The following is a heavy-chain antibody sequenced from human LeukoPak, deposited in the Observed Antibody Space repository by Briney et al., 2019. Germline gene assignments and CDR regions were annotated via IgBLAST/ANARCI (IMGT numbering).Heavy chain of an antibody. J-gene: IGHJ4*02. V-gene: IGHV4-39*07. CDR1: GGSISSGSYY. CDR3: ATMSFRGYYYDSSGYYRSFDY. Sequence: SQTLSLTCTVSGGSISSGSYYWSWIRQPPGKGLEWIGEINHSGSTNYNPSLKSRVTISVDTSKNQFSLKLSSVTAADTAVYYCATMSFRGYYYDSSGYYRSFDYWGQGTLVTVSS. D-gene: IGHD3-22*01. CDR2: INHSGST.